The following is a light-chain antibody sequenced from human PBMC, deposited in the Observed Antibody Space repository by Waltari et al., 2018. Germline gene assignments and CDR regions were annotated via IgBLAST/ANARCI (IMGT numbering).Light chain of an antibody. CDR3: QQYSNWPPWT. CDR2: DAS. V-gene: IGKV3-15*01. J-gene: IGKJ1*01. CDR1: QSVSNN. Sequence: EVVMTQSPVTLSLSPGERATLSCRARQSVSNNLAWYQHQPGPAPRLVMYDASTRASGLPARFSGTGSGREFTLTINSLQSEDVAIYYCQQYSNWPPWTFGQGTTVEIK.